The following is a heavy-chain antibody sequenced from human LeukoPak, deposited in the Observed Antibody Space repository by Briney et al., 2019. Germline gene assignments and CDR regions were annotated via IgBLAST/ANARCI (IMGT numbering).Heavy chain of an antibody. J-gene: IGHJ3*02. Sequence: SETLSLTCTVSGGSISSYYWSWIRQPPGKGLEWIGYIYYSGSTNYNPSLKSRVTISVDTSKNQFSLKLSPVTAADTAVYYCARTGSIVGADDAFDIWGQGTMVTVSS. V-gene: IGHV4-59*01. CDR1: GGSISSYY. CDR3: ARTGSIVGADDAFDI. D-gene: IGHD1-26*01. CDR2: IYYSGST.